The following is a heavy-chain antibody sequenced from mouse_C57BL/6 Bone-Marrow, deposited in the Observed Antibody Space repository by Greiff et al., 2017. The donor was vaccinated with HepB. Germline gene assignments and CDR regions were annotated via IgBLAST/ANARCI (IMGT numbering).Heavy chain of an antibody. J-gene: IGHJ3*01. V-gene: IGHV1-50*01. CDR3: ARERGFAY. Sequence: QVQLQHPGAELVKPGASVKLSCKASGYTFTSYWMQWVKQRPGQGLEWIGEIDPSDSYTNYNQKFKGKATLTVDTSSSTAYMQLSSLTSEDSAVYYCARERGFAYWGQGTLVTVSA. CDR1: GYTFTSYW. CDR2: IDPSDSYT.